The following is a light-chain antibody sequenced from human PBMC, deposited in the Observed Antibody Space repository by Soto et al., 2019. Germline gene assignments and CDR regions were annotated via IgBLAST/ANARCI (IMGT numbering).Light chain of an antibody. CDR2: GAS. J-gene: IGKJ3*01. CDR3: QQYNSFFT. CDR1: QSVSRN. V-gene: IGKV3-15*01. Sequence: EIVMTQSPATLSVSPGERATLSCRASQSVSRNLAWYRQKPGQAPRLLIYGASTRATGIPARFGGSGSGTEFTLTINSLQSEDFAVYYCQQYNSFFTFGPGTKVDIK.